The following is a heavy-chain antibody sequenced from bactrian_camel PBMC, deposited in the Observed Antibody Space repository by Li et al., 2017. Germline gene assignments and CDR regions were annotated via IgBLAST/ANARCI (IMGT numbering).Heavy chain of an antibody. CDR1: GYSYSTYC. CDR2: IAGEGFT. Sequence: HVQLVESGGNSVQAGGSLNLSCVATSGYSYSTYCMGWFRQGPGKEREGVAVIAGEGFTTYADSVKGRFTISKDSAKNTLYLQMNDLKPEDTAMYYCAADSSPLARRCRLVRDDYNSWGQGTQVTVS. V-gene: IGHV3S53*01. D-gene: IGHD6*01. J-gene: IGHJ4*01. CDR3: AADSSPLARRCRLVRDDYNS.